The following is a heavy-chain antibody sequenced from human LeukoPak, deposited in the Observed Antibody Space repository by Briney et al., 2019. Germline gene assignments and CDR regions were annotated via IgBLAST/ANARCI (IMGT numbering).Heavy chain of an antibody. CDR2: IHSGGDA. J-gene: IGHJ4*02. CDR1: GFNFDEFG. V-gene: IGHV3-53*01. D-gene: IGHD3-10*01. Sequence: PGGSLRLSCVASGFNFDEFGMHWVRQAPGKGLEWASVIHSGGDAYYADSVKGRFTISRDNSKNTLYLQMNSLRAEDTAVYYCARDPGYGSGTYYEGYWGQGTLVTVSS. CDR3: ARDPGYGSGTYYEGY.